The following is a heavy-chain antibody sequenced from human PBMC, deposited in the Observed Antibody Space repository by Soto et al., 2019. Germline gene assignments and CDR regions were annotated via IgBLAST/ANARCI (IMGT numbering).Heavy chain of an antibody. Sequence: PSETLSLTCTVSGGSISSYYWSWIRQPPGKGLEWIGYIYYSGSTNYNPSLKSRVTISVDTSKNQFSLKLSSVTAADTAVYYCARDRGRRGYFDYWGQGTLVTVSS. CDR1: GGSISSYY. J-gene: IGHJ4*02. CDR3: ARDRGRRGYFDY. CDR2: IYYSGST. V-gene: IGHV4-59*01. D-gene: IGHD3-10*01.